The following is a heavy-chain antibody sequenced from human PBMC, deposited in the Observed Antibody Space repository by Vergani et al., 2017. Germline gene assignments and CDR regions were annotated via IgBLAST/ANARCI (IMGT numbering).Heavy chain of an antibody. J-gene: IGHJ4*02. Sequence: QVQLQQWGAGLLKPSETLSLTCAVYGGSFSGYYCSWIRQPPGKGLEWIGEINHSGSTNYNPSLKSRVTISVDTSKNQFSLKLSSVTAADTAVYYCARSGYSYGFDYWGQGTLVTVSS. CDR2: INHSGST. CDR1: GGSFSGYY. D-gene: IGHD5-18*01. CDR3: ARSGYSYGFDY. V-gene: IGHV4-34*01.